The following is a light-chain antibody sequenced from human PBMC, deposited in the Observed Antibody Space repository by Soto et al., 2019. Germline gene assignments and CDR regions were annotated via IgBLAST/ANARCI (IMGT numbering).Light chain of an antibody. V-gene: IGKV3-20*01. CDR1: QSVSSSY. CDR3: QQYNNWPLT. J-gene: IGKJ4*01. Sequence: EIVLTQSPGTLSLSPLERASLSFMASQSVSSSYLAWYQQKPGQAPRLLIYGASSRATGIPGRFSGSGSGTDFTLTISRLEPEDFAVYYCQQYNNWPLTFGGGTKVDIK. CDR2: GAS.